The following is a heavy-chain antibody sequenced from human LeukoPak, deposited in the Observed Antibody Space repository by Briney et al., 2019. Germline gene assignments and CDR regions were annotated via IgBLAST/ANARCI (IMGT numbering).Heavy chain of an antibody. J-gene: IGHJ4*02. V-gene: IGHV4-30-4*01. CDR1: GGSISSGDYY. CDR2: IYYSGST. Sequence: PSETLSLTCTVSGGSISSGDYYWSWIRQPPGKGLEWIGYIYYSGSTYYNPSLKSRVTISVDTSKNQFSLKLSSVTAADTAVYYCARGGESSGYYHVFDYWGQGTLVTVSS. CDR3: ARGGESSGYYHVFDY. D-gene: IGHD3-22*01.